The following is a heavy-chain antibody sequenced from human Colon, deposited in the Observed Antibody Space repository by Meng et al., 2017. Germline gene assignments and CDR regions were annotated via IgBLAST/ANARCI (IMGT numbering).Heavy chain of an antibody. D-gene: IGHD5-12*01. CDR3: AKVKGVATTFNAFDI. CDR1: GFTFRSYD. Sequence: GEALKISCAASGFTFRSYDMSWVRQAPGKGLEGGSGMSGVTGSTYYADSVKGRFTISRDNSKNTLHLQMNSLRAEDTAIYYCAKVKGVATTFNAFDIWGQGTMVTVSS. J-gene: IGHJ3*02. CDR2: MSGVTGST. V-gene: IGHV3-23*01.